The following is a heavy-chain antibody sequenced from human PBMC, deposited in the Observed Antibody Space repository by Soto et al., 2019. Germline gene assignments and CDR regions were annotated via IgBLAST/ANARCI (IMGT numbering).Heavy chain of an antibody. Sequence: GASVKVSCKASGDTFTGYDMHWVRQAPGQGLEWMGWINPNSGGTNYAQKFQGRVTMTRDTSISTAYMELSRLRSDDTAVYYCARALHDFWSGYYYPNWFDPWGQGTLVTVSS. V-gene: IGHV1-2*02. D-gene: IGHD3-3*01. CDR2: INPNSGGT. CDR1: GDTFTGYD. J-gene: IGHJ5*02. CDR3: ARALHDFWSGYYYPNWFDP.